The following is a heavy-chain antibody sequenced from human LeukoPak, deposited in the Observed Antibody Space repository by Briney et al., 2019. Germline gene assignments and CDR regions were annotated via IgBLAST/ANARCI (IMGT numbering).Heavy chain of an antibody. J-gene: IGHJ4*02. V-gene: IGHV4-61*01. CDR2: IYYSGST. D-gene: IGHD4-17*01. CDR1: GGSISSGSYY. CDR3: AAARHGDSVHFDY. Sequence: SETLSLTCTVSGGSISSGSYYWSWIRQPPGKGLEWIGYIYYSGSTNYNPSLKSRVTISVDTSKNQFSLKLSSVTAADTAVYYCAAARHGDSVHFDYWGQGTLVTVSS.